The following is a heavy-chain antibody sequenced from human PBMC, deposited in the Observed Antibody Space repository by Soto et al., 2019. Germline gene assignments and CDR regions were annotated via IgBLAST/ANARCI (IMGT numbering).Heavy chain of an antibody. V-gene: IGHV4-30-4*01. CDR3: ARSASGRYDMDV. D-gene: IGHD3-10*01. J-gene: IGHJ6*02. Sequence: SETLSLTCTVSGASISSGDYYWSWIRQPPGKGLEWIGYIHYSGSTYYNPSLKSRVAMSVDTSRNQFSLELSSVTAADTAVYYCARSASGRYDMDVWGQGTTVTVSS. CDR1: GASISSGDYY. CDR2: IHYSGST.